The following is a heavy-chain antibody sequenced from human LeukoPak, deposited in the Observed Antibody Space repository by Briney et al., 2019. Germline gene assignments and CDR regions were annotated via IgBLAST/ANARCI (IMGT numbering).Heavy chain of an antibody. J-gene: IGHJ3*02. CDR3: AKIQGWFNTAFQI. V-gene: IGHV3-23*01. CDR2: ISDSGDNT. D-gene: IGHD6-19*01. Sequence: GGTLRLSCVASGFSLSSNGMSWVRQAPGKGLDWVSGISDSGDNTHYADSVRGRFTISRDISKNTLFLQMNSLIAQDTAVYYCAKIQGWFNTAFQIGGQGTMVTVSS. CDR1: GFSLSSNG.